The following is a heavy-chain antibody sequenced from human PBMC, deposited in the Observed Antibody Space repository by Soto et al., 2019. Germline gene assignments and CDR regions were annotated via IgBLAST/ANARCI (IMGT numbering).Heavy chain of an antibody. D-gene: IGHD4-17*01. CDR1: GFTFDDYT. V-gene: IGHV3-43*01. CDR3: AKDLGDYGFSYYYYGMDV. Sequence: GGSLRLSCAASGFTFDDYTMHWVRQAPGKGLEWVSLISWDGGSTYYADSVKGRFTISRDNSKNSLYLQMNSLRTEDTALYYCAKDLGDYGFSYYYYGMDVWGQGTTVTVSS. J-gene: IGHJ6*02. CDR2: ISWDGGST.